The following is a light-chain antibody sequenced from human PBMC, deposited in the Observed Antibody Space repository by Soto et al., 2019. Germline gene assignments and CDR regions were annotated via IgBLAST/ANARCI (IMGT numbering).Light chain of an antibody. CDR2: GTS. CDR3: QQYGDSPPT. V-gene: IGKV3-20*01. CDR1: QSVSSNS. J-gene: IGKJ1*01. Sequence: EIVLTQSPGTLSLSPGESATLSCRASQSVSSNSLAWYRRNPGQPHSILIYGTSTRATDIPRRFSGSGSGTDFTLTITRLEPEDFAVYFCQQYGDSPPTFGQGTQVEVK.